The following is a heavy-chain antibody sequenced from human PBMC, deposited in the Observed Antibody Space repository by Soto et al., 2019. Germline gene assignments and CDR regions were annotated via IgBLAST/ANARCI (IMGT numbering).Heavy chain of an antibody. CDR3: ARHTITYYYYGMDV. CDR1: GYSFTSYW. Sequence: GESLKISFKGSGYSFTSYWISWVRQMPGKGLEWMGRIDPSDSYTNYSPSFQGHVTISADKSISTAYLQWSSLKASDTAMYYCARHTITYYYYGMDVWGQGTTVTVSS. CDR2: IDPSDSYT. D-gene: IGHD3-3*01. J-gene: IGHJ6*02. V-gene: IGHV5-10-1*01.